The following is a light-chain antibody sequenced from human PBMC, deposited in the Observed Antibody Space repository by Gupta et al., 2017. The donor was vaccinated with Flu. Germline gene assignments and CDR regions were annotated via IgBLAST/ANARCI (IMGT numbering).Light chain of an antibody. CDR1: QGLVYSDGNTY. CDR3: MQGANWPWT. J-gene: IGKJ1*01. V-gene: IGKV2-30*01. Sequence: VVMPQSPLSLPVTLGQPASISCRSSQGLVYSDGNTYLHWFQQRPGQSPRRLIYQVSYRGSGVPERFSGSGSGTDFTLKISRVEAEDFGIYFCMQGANWPWTFGQETRVEIK. CDR2: QVS.